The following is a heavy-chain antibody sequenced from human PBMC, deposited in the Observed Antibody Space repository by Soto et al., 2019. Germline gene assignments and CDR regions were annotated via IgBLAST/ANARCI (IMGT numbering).Heavy chain of an antibody. J-gene: IGHJ4*02. CDR2: IYHSGST. D-gene: IGHD5-18*01. CDR1: GYSISSGYY. V-gene: IGHV4-38-2*01. Sequence: LSLTCAVSGYSISSGYYWGWIRQPPGKGLEWIGSIYHSGSTYYNPSLKSRVTISVDTSKNQFSLKLSSVTAADTAVYYCARGGYSYGPAYDYWGQGTLVTVSS. CDR3: ARGGYSYGPAYDY.